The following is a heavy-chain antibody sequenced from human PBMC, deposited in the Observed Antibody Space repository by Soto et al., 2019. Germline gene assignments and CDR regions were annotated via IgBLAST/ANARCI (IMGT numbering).Heavy chain of an antibody. V-gene: IGHV3-30*18. CDR2: ISYDGSNK. CDR1: GFTFSSYG. J-gene: IGHJ4*02. Sequence: QPGGSLRLSCAASGFTFSSYGMHWVRQAPGKGLEWVAVISYDGSNKYYADSVKGRFTISRDNSKNTLYLQMNSLRAEDTAVYYCAKALITMVRGVISGIGYWGQGTLVTVSS. D-gene: IGHD3-10*01. CDR3: AKALITMVRGVISGIGY.